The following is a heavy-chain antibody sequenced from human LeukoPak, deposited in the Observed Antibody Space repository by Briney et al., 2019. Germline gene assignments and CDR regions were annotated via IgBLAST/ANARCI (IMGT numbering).Heavy chain of an antibody. D-gene: IGHD2-2*03. CDR3: ARGVDIVVVPAATKPTFYYYYYMDV. Sequence: ASVKVSCKASGYTFTSCDINWVRQATGQGLEWMGWMNPNSGNTGYAQKFQGRVTITRNTSISTAYMELSSLRSEDTAVYYCARGVDIVVVPAATKPTFYYYYYMDVWGKGTTVTVSS. CDR1: GYTFTSCD. V-gene: IGHV1-8*03. J-gene: IGHJ6*03. CDR2: MNPNSGNT.